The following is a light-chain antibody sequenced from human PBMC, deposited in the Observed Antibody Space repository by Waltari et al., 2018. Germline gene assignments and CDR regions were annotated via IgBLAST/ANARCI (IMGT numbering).Light chain of an antibody. CDR2: WAS. CDR3: HQYYKTPPT. Sequence: DIVMTQSPESLAVSLGERATINCKSSQSVFYSSDNKNYLAWYQQKPGHPPHLRIYWASTRESGVPDRFSGSGSGTDFTLTIINLQAEDVAVYYCHQYYKTPPTFGQGTKVEIK. V-gene: IGKV4-1*01. J-gene: IGKJ1*01. CDR1: QSVFYSSDNKNY.